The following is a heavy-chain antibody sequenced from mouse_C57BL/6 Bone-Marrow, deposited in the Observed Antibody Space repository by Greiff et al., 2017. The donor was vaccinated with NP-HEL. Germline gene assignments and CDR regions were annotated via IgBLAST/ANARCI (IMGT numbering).Heavy chain of an antibody. CDR3: ARMGVRGWLLGYFDV. CDR1: GFTFTDYY. J-gene: IGHJ1*03. Sequence: LVEPGPSVKISCKASGFTFTDYYMHWVKQSHGKSLEWIGLVYPYNGGTSYNQKFKGKVTLTVDTSSSTAYMELNSLTSEDSAVYYCARMGVRGWLLGYFDVWGTGTTVTVSS. V-gene: IGHV1-36*01. CDR2: VYPYNGGT. D-gene: IGHD2-3*01.